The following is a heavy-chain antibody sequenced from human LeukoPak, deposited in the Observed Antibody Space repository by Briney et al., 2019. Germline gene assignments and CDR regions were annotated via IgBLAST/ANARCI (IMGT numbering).Heavy chain of an antibody. J-gene: IGHJ5*02. V-gene: IGHV7-4-1*02. D-gene: IGHD1-26*01. CDR1: GYTFTSYA. Sequence: ASVKVSCKASGYTFTSYAMNWVRQAPGQGLEWMGWINTNTGNPTYAQGFTGRFVFSLDTSVSTAYLQISSLKAEDTAVYYCARDGVPSGSYEWFDPWGQGTLVTVSS. CDR3: ARDGVPSGSYEWFDP. CDR2: INTNTGNP.